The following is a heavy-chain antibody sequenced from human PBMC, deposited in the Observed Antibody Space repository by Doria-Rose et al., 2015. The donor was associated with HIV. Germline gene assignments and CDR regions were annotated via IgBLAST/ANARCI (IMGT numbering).Heavy chain of an antibody. J-gene: IGHJ2*01. D-gene: IGHD1-26*01. CDR3: ARDPDPTELRFLDL. CDR1: GFTFITYS. CDR2: ISSDSNYI. Sequence: VQLQESGGGLVRPGGSLRLSCAASGFTFITYSMNWVRQAPGKGPEWVSSISSDSNYIYYTDSLKGRFIISRDNAKNALFLQMNDLRIEDTGVYYCARDPDPTELRFLDLWGRGT. V-gene: IGHV3-21*03.